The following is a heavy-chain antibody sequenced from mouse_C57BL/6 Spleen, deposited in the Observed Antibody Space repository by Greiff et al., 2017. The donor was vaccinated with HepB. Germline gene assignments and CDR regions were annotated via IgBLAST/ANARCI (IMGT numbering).Heavy chain of an antibody. CDR3: ARDDPYYYVSGFAY. D-gene: IGHD1-1*01. V-gene: IGHV3-1*01. Sequence: VQLKESGPGMVKPSQSLSLTCTVTGYSITSGYDWHWIRHFPGNKLEWMGYISYSGSTNYNPSLKSRISITHDTSKNHFFLKLNSVTTEDTATYYCARDDPYYYVSGFAYWGQGTLVTVSA. J-gene: IGHJ3*01. CDR2: ISYSGST. CDR1: GYSITSGYD.